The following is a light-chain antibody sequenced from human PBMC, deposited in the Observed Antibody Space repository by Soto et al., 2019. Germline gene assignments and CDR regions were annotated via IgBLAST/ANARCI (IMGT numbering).Light chain of an antibody. Sequence: DIQMTQVPSSLSASVGDSVTITCRASQNINNYLNWYQQKQGKAPNLLIYDASNLQSGVSSRFSGRGSGTDFTLTISSLQPEDFAIYDCQKSYSPFTFGPGTKVDLK. V-gene: IGKV1-39*01. CDR2: DAS. CDR3: QKSYSPFT. J-gene: IGKJ3*01. CDR1: QNINNY.